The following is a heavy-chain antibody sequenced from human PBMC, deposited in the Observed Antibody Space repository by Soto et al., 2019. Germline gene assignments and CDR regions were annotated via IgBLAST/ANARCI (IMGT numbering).Heavy chain of an antibody. V-gene: IGHV1-18*01. D-gene: IGHD2-2*01. CDR2: ISLYSDGT. CDR3: ARVVPGAEAWFGP. CDR1: GYTFSNYG. J-gene: IGHJ5*02. Sequence: ASVKVSCKTSGYTFSNYGITWVRQAPGQPLEWLGWISLYSDGTNYAQKFQGRVSMTTDTSTTTAYMELRSLRSDDTTVYYCARVVPGAEAWFGPWGQGXLVTVSS.